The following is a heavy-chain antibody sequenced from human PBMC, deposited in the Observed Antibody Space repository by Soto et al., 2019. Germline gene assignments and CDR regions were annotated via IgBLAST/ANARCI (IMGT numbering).Heavy chain of an antibody. J-gene: IGHJ6*02. CDR1: GGTFSSYA. Sequence: QVQLVQSGAEVKKPGSSVKVSCKASGGTFSSYAISWVRQAPGQGLEWMGGIIPIFGTANYAQKFQGRVTITAYDATSXAYMELSSLRSEDTAVYYCARNGRTGTLYYSGMDVWGQGTTVTVSS. CDR2: IIPIFGTA. V-gene: IGHV1-69*12. D-gene: IGHD1-1*01. CDR3: ARNGRTGTLYYSGMDV.